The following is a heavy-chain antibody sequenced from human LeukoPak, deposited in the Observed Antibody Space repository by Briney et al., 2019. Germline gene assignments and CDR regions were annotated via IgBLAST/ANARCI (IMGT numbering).Heavy chain of an antibody. D-gene: IGHD3-16*01. V-gene: IGHV3-21*01. J-gene: IGHJ4*02. CDR3: ARDRPTSVGYDWAPYYFDY. Sequence: GGSLRLSCAASGFTFSSYSMNWVRQAQGKGLEWVSSISSSSSYIYYADSVKGRFTISRDNAKNSLYLQMNSLRAEDTAVYYCARDRPTSVGYDWAPYYFDYWGQGTLVTVSS. CDR2: ISSSSSYI. CDR1: GFTFSSYS.